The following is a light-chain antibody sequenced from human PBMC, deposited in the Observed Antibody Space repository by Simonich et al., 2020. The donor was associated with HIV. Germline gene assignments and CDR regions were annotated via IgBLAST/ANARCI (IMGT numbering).Light chain of an antibody. CDR3: QQYYSTPLT. CDR2: AAS. CDR1: QSISSY. V-gene: IGKV1-39*01. Sequence: DIQMTQSPSSLSASVGDRVTITCRASQSISSYLNWSPQKPGKAPKLLIYAASSLQSGVPSRFSGSGSVTDFTLTISSLQAEDVAVYYCQQYYSTPLTFGGGTKVEIK. J-gene: IGKJ4*01.